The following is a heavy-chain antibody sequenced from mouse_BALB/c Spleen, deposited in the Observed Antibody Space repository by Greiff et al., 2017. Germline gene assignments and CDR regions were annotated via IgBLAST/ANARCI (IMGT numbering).Heavy chain of an antibody. CDR2: ISSGSSTI. Sequence: DVMLVESGGGLVQPGGSRKLSCAASGFTFSSFGMHWVRQAPEKGLEWVAYISSGSSTIYYADTVKGRFTISRDNPKNTLFLQMTSLRSEDTAMYYCARGYYGSRDWYFDVWGAGTTVTVSS. CDR3: ARGYYGSRDWYFDV. J-gene: IGHJ1*01. CDR1: GFTFSSFG. D-gene: IGHD1-1*01. V-gene: IGHV5-17*02.